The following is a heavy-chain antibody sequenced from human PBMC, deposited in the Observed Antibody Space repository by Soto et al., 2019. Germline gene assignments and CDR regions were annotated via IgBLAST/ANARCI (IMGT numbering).Heavy chain of an antibody. D-gene: IGHD6-19*01. CDR3: AGPPPVAGVFYFDY. CDR2: INAGTGNT. J-gene: IGHJ4*02. V-gene: IGHV1-3*01. Sequence: QVQLVQSGAEVKKPGASVKVSCKASGYTFTSYAMHWVRQAPGQRLEWMGWINAGTGNTKYSQKFQGRVTITRDTSASTAYMELSSLRSEGTGVYYCAGPPPVAGVFYFDYWGQGNLVNVS. CDR1: GYTFTSYA.